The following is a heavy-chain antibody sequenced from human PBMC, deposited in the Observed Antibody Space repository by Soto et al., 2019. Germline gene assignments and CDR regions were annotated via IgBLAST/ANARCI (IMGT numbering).Heavy chain of an antibody. CDR2: IRSSTSTI. Sequence: GGSLRLSCAASGFTFSTSNMNWVRQAPGKGLEWVSYIRSSTSTIQYADSVKGRFTISTDNAKNSLYLQMNGLRAEDTAVYYCARDQDYAFDYWGQGTLVTVSS. D-gene: IGHD2-2*01. CDR1: GFTFSTSN. CDR3: ARDQDYAFDY. J-gene: IGHJ4*02. V-gene: IGHV3-48*01.